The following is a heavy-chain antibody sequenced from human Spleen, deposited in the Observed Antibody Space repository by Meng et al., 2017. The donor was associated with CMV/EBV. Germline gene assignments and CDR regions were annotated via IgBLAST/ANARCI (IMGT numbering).Heavy chain of an antibody. CDR2: IYQDGSQR. Sequence: GESLKISCAASGFHFSTYWMSWVRQAPGKALEWVANIYQDGSQRNYVDSVKGRFTISRDNSRNTLYLHMDSLRVDDTAVYYCAREDALVGTTEDYYYYGLDVWGQGTTVTVSS. CDR3: AREDALVGTTEDYYYYGLDV. CDR1: GFHFSTYW. D-gene: IGHD1-1*01. V-gene: IGHV3-7*01. J-gene: IGHJ6*02.